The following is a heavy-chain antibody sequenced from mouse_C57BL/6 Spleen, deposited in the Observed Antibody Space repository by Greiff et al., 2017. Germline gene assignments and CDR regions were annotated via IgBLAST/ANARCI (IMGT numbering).Heavy chain of an antibody. CDR2: IGPGSGST. V-gene: IGHV1-77*01. CDR1: GYTFTDYY. J-gene: IGHJ1*03. CDR3: AIRGDGWYFDV. Sequence: VQLQQSGAELVKPGASVKISCKASGYTFTDYYINWVKQRPGQGLEWIGKIGPGSGSTYYNEKFKSKATLTVDKPSSTAYMQLSSLTSEDSAVYYCAIRGDGWYFDVWGTGTTVTVSS.